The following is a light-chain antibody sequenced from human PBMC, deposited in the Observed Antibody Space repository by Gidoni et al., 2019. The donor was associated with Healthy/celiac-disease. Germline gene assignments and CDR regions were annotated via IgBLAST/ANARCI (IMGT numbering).Light chain of an antibody. CDR3: SSYTSSNKDVV. CDR2: DVS. Sequence: QSALTQPASVSGSPGPSITISCTGTSSDVGGYNYVSWYQQHPGKAPKLMIYDVSNRPSGVSNRFSASKSGNTASLTISGLQAEDEADYYCSSYTSSNKDVVFGGGTKLTVL. V-gene: IGLV2-14*03. CDR1: SSDVGGYNY. J-gene: IGLJ2*01.